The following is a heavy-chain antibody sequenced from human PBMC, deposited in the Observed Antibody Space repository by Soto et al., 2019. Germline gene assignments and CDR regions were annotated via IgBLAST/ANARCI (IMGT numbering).Heavy chain of an antibody. J-gene: IGHJ5*02. CDR3: ATQRLCTGGHCWNWFDP. CDR2: VHDSGSA. Sequence: SDTLSLTCTVSGGSIRNFYWSWIRQPPGKGLEWVGYVHDSGSANYNPSLKSRVTMSVDTSKNQFSLKLNSVTAADTAVYYCATQRLCTGGHCWNWFDPWGQGTLVTVS. CDR1: GGSIRNFY. D-gene: IGHD2-8*02. V-gene: IGHV4-59*08.